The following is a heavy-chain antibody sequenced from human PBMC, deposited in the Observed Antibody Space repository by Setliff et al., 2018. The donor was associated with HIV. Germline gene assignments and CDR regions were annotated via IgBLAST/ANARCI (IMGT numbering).Heavy chain of an antibody. CDR1: GGSISSSSYY. Sequence: PETLSLTCTVSGGSISSSSYYWGWVRQPPGKGLEWIGSVYYSGTTYYSPSLTSRVTISVDTSKNQFSLKLTSVTAADTALYYCARHFSIFGVTIISNDAFDIWGRGTMVTVSS. CDR3: ARHFSIFGVTIISNDAFDI. J-gene: IGHJ3*02. D-gene: IGHD3-3*01. V-gene: IGHV4-39*01. CDR2: VYYSGTT.